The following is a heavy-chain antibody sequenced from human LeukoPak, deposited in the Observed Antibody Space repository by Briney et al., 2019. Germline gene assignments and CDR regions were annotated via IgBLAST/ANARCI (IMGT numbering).Heavy chain of an antibody. CDR3: ARDDYGSGSYYNPGAFDI. CDR2: ISSSGSTI. J-gene: IGHJ3*02. D-gene: IGHD3-10*01. CDR1: GFIFSSYE. Sequence: GGSLRLSCAASGFIFSSYEMNWVRQAPGKGLEWVSYISSSGSTIYYADSVKGRFTISRDNAKNSLYLQMNSLRAEDTAVYYCARDDYGSGSYYNPGAFDIWGQGTMVTVSP. V-gene: IGHV3-48*03.